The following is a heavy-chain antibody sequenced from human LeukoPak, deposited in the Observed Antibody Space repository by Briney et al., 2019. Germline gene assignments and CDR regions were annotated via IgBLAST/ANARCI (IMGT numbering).Heavy chain of an antibody. V-gene: IGHV7-4-1*02. D-gene: IGHD6-19*01. Sequence: ASVKVSCKASGYTFTSYAVNWVRQAPGQGLEWMGWINTDTGNPTYAQGFTGRFVFSLDTSVTTTYLQINSLKADDTAVYYCATEGGVAGFDYWGQGTLVTVSS. CDR2: INTDTGNP. CDR1: GYTFTSYA. J-gene: IGHJ4*02. CDR3: ATEGGVAGFDY.